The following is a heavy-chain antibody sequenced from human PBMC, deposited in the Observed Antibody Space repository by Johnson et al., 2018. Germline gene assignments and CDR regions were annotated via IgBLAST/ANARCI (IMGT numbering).Heavy chain of an antibody. J-gene: IGHJ3*02. V-gene: IGHV3-21*01. CDR2: IPIARTYT. Sequence: VQLVQSGGGLVKPGGSLRLCCVASGFTFSSFSMSWVRQAPGKGLEWVSSIPIARTYTNYADSVKGRFTISRDNTKNSVHLQMSSLRDEDTGVYCCARHQSGLWSGNDAFDIWGQGTMVAVSS. CDR1: GFTFSSFS. D-gene: IGHD3-3*01. CDR3: ARHQSGLWSGNDAFDI.